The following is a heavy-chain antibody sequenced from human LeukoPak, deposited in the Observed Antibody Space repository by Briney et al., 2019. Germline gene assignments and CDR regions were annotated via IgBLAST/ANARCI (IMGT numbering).Heavy chain of an antibody. D-gene: IGHD4-23*01. J-gene: IGHJ3*02. CDR3: ARDDGGNPNDAFDI. V-gene: IGHV3-74*01. Sequence: PGGSLRLSCTASGFTFSDFCMHWVRQAPGKGLVWVSRINSNEGSRGYAASARGRFTISRDNAKNTLYLQMNSLRAEDTAVYDCARDDGGNPNDAFDIWGQGTMVTVSS. CDR2: INSNEGSR. CDR1: GFTFSDFC.